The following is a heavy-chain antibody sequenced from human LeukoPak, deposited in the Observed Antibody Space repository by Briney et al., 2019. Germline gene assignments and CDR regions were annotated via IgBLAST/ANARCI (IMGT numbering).Heavy chain of an antibody. Sequence: GGSLRLSCAASGFTFSSYSMNWVRQAPGKGLEWVSAIGSSGTYIYYADSVKGRFTISRDDAKNSLYLQMNSLRAEDTAVYYCAKDISVTWKNYFDYWGQGTLVTVSS. D-gene: IGHD4-4*01. CDR2: IGSSGTYI. CDR3: AKDISVTWKNYFDY. CDR1: GFTFSSYS. J-gene: IGHJ4*02. V-gene: IGHV3-21*01.